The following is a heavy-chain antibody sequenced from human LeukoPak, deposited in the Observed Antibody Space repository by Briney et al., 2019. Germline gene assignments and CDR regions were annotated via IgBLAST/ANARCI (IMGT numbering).Heavy chain of an antibody. CDR2: ISGSGGST. D-gene: IGHD5-18*01. V-gene: IGHV3-23*01. CDR1: GFTFSSYA. J-gene: IGHJ6*03. Sequence: PGGSLRLSCAASGFTFSSYAMSWVRQAPGKGLEWVSAISGSGGSTYYADSVKGRFTISRDNAKNSLYLQMNSLRAEDTAVYYCARGDTAMGDYYYMDVWGKGTTVTVSS. CDR3: ARGDTAMGDYYYMDV.